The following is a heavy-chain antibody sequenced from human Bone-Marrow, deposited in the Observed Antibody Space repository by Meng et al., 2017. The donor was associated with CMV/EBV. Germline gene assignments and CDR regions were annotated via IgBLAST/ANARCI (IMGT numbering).Heavy chain of an antibody. J-gene: IGHJ6*02. D-gene: IGHD3-22*01. Sequence: GSLRLSCTVSGGPISSYYWSWIRQPPGKGLEWIGEINHSGSNNYNPSLKSRVTISVNTSKNQFSLKLSSVTAADTAVYYCARKVGWDYYDSSGYYRSYYYYYGMDVCGQGTTVTVSS. CDR3: ARKVGWDYYDSSGYYRSYYYYYGMDV. V-gene: IGHV4-34*01. CDR2: INHSGSN. CDR1: GGPISSYY.